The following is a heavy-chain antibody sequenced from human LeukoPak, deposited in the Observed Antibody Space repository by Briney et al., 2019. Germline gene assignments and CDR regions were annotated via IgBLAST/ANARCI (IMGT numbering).Heavy chain of an antibody. CDR3: AKDSPLGTGWFDP. V-gene: IGHV3-43*02. Sequence: GSLRLSCAASGFTFDDYAMHWVRPAPGKGLEWVSLISGDGGRTYYADSVKGRFTISRDNSKNSLYLQMNSLRTEDTALYYCAKDSPLGTGWFDPWGQGTLVTVSS. CDR2: ISGDGGRT. CDR1: GFTFDDYA. J-gene: IGHJ5*02. D-gene: IGHD1-14*01.